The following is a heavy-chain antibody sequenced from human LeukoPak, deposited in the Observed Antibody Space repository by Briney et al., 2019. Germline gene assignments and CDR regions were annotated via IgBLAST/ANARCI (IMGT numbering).Heavy chain of an antibody. D-gene: IGHD5/OR15-5a*01. CDR1: GGSISSGGYY. J-gene: IGHJ4*02. CDR2: IYYSGST. Sequence: SETLSLTCTVSGGSISSGGYYWSWIRQHPGKGLEWIGYIYYSGSTYYNPSLKSRVTISVDTSKNQFSLKLSSVTAADTAVYYCASRSTPASHYWGQGTLVTVSS. CDR3: ASRSTPASHY. V-gene: IGHV4-31*03.